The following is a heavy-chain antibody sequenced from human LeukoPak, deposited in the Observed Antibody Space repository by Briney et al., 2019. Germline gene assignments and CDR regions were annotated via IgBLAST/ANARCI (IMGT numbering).Heavy chain of an antibody. CDR2: INHSGST. CDR1: GGSFSGYY. V-gene: IGHV4-34*01. CDR3: ARGQHNQPYYYYGMDV. D-gene: IGHD2-2*01. J-gene: IGHJ6*02. Sequence: SETLSLTCAVYGGSFSGYYWSWIRQPPGKGLEWIGEINHSGSTNYNPSLKSRVTISVDTSKNQFSLKLSSVTAADAAVYYCARGQHNQPYYYYGMDVWGQGTTVTVSS.